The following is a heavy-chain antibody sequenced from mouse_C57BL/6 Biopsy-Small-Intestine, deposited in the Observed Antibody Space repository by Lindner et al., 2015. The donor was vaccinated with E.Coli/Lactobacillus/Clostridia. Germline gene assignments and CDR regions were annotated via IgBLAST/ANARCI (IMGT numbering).Heavy chain of an antibody. V-gene: IGHV1-81*01. CDR2: ILPIVGTP. J-gene: IGHJ4*01. CDR3: VRGNPLLDN. CDR1: GYTFSSYP. Sequence: SVKVSCKASGYTFSSYPISWVRQAPGQGLEWVGAILPIVGTPNYAQKLQGRVTITADGPTSTAYMELSSLRSEDTAVYYCVRGNPLLDNWGQGTLVTVSS.